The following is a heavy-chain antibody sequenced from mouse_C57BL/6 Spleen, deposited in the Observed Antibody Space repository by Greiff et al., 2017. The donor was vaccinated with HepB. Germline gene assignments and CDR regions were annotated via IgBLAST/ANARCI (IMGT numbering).Heavy chain of an antibody. V-gene: IGHV1-15*01. CDR1: GYTFTDYE. D-gene: IGHD4-1*01. CDR3: TRRETGTKGDYAMDY. Sequence: QVQLQQSGAELVRPGASVTLSCKASGYTFTDYEMHWVKQTPVHGLEWIGAIDPETGGTAYNQKFKGKAILTADKSSSTAYMELRSLTSEDSAVYYCTRRETGTKGDYAMDYWGQGTSVTVSS. J-gene: IGHJ4*01. CDR2: IDPETGGT.